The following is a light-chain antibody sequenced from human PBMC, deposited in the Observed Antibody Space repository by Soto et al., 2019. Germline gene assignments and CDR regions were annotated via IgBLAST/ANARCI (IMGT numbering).Light chain of an antibody. V-gene: IGKV3-11*01. CDR2: DAS. CDR1: QSVSSF. CDR3: QQRNSWPYT. Sequence: EIVLTQSPATLSLSPGEGATLSCRASQSVSSFLAWYQQKPGQAPRLLIYDASNRATGIPARFSGSGSGTDFTLTISSLEPEDFAVYYCQQRNSWPYTFGQGTQLEIK. J-gene: IGKJ2*01.